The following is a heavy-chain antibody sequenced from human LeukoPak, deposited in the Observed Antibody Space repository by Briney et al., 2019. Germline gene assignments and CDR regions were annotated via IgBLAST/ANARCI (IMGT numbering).Heavy chain of an antibody. Sequence: SQTLSLTCAISGDSVSSNSAAWNWIRQYPSRGLEWLGRTYYRSKWYNDYAVSVKGRIAINPDTSKNQFSLQLNSVTPEDTAVYYCARAKGRSPLFDYWGQGNLVIVSS. CDR1: GDSVSSNSAA. D-gene: IGHD6-13*01. CDR2: TYYRSKWYN. J-gene: IGHJ4*02. CDR3: ARAKGRSPLFDY. V-gene: IGHV6-1*01.